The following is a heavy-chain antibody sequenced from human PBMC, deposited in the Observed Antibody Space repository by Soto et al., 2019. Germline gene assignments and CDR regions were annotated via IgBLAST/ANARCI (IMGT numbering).Heavy chain of an antibody. J-gene: IGHJ3*02. CDR2: IYYSGST. V-gene: IGHV4-39*01. D-gene: IGHD2-15*01. Sequence: LSLTCTVSGGSISSSSYYWGWIRQPPGKGLEWIGSIYYSGSTYYNPSLKSRVTISVDTSKNQFSLKLSSVTAADTAVYYCARRVEIVVVVAATLTGDAFDIWGQGTMVTVSS. CDR3: ARRVEIVVVVAATLTGDAFDI. CDR1: GGSISSSSYY.